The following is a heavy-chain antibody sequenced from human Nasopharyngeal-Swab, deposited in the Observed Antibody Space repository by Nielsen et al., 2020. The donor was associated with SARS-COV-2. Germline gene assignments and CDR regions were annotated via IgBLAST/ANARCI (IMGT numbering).Heavy chain of an antibody. D-gene: IGHD3-22*01. CDR2: ISGSGGST. V-gene: IGHV3-23*01. CDR3: AEALNYYDSSGYSLGH. CDR1: GFTFSSYA. J-gene: IGHJ4*02. Sequence: GESLKISCAASGFTFSSYAMSWVRQAPGKGLEWVSAISGSGGSTYYADSVKGRFTISRDNSKNTLYLQMNSLRAEDTAVYYCAEALNYYDSSGYSLGHWGQGTLVTVSS.